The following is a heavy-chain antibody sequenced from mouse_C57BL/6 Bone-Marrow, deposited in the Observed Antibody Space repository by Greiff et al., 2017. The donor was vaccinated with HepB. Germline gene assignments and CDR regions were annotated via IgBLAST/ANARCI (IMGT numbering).Heavy chain of an antibody. CDR2: ISNGGGST. CDR3: ARHAYWGAMDY. Sequence: DVKLVESGGGLVQPGGSLKLSCAASGFTFSDYYMYWVRQTPEKRLEWVAYISNGGGSTYYPDTVKGRFTISRDNAKNTLYLQMSRLKSEDTAMYYCARHAYWGAMDYWGQGTSVTVSS. J-gene: IGHJ4*01. D-gene: IGHD2-10*01. V-gene: IGHV5-12*01. CDR1: GFTFSDYY.